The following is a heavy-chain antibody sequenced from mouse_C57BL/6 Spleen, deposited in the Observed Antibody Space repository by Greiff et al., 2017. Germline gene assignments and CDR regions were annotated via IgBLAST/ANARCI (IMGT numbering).Heavy chain of an antibody. D-gene: IGHD2-10*02. V-gene: IGHV1-82*01. CDR1: GYAFSSSW. CDR3: AREYGNPFAY. Sequence: QVQLQQSGPELVKPGASVKISCKASGYAFSSSWMNWVKQRPGKGLEWIGRIYPGDGDTNYNGKFKGKATLTADKSSSTAYMQLSSLTSEDSAVYFCAREYGNPFAYWGQGTLVTVSA. J-gene: IGHJ3*01. CDR2: IYPGDGDT.